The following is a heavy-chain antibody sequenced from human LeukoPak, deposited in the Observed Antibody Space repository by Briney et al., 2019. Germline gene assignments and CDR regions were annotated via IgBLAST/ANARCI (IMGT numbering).Heavy chain of an antibody. D-gene: IGHD6-13*01. J-gene: IGHJ4*02. CDR2: INHSGST. CDR1: GGSISSYY. V-gene: IGHV4-34*01. CDR3: ARMSPPPYSSGWYRGRGYDY. Sequence: SETLSLTCTVSGGSISSYYWSWIRQPPGKGLEWIGEINHSGSTNYNPSLKSRVTISVDTSKNQFSPKLSSVTAADTAVYYCARMSPPPYSSGWYRGRGYDYWGQGTLVTVSS.